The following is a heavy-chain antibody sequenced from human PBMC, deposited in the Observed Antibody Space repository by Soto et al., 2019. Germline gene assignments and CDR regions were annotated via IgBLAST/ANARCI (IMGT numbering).Heavy chain of an antibody. V-gene: IGHV4-59*01. CDR1: GGSISSYY. J-gene: IGHJ1*01. CDR2: IYYSGST. Sequence: KASETLSLTCTVSGGSISSYYWSWIRQPPGKGLEWIGYIYYSGSTNYNPSLKSRVTISVDTSKNQFSLKLSSVTAADTAVYYCARVDDSSGYYSGNEYFQHWGQGTLVTVSS. CDR3: ARVDDSSGYYSGNEYFQH. D-gene: IGHD3-22*01.